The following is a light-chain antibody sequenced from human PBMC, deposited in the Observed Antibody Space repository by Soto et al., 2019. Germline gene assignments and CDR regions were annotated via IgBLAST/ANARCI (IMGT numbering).Light chain of an antibody. Sequence: EIVMTQSPGTLSVSPGERATLSCRASQSVSSNLAWYQQKPGQAPRPLIYGASTRATGIPARFSGSRSGTEFTLTISSLQSEDFAVYYCQQYNNWPRTFGQGTKVEIK. V-gene: IGKV3-15*01. CDR2: GAS. CDR1: QSVSSN. J-gene: IGKJ1*01. CDR3: QQYNNWPRT.